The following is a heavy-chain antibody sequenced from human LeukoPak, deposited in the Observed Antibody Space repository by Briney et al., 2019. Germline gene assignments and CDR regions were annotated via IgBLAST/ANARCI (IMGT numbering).Heavy chain of an antibody. J-gene: IGHJ3*02. CDR2: INHSGST. CDR3: ARRRLSVYITTSAFDI. Sequence: PSETLSLTCAVYGGSFSGYYWSWIRQPPGKGLEWIGEINHSGSTNYNPSLKSRVTISVDTSKNQFSLKLSSVTAADTAVYYCARRRLSVYITTSAFDIWGQGTMVTVSS. V-gene: IGHV4-34*01. CDR1: GGSFSGYY. D-gene: IGHD1-14*01.